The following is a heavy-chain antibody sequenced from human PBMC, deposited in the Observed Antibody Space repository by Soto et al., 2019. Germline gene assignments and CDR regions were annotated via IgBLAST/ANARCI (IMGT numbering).Heavy chain of an antibody. Sequence: SLRLSCAASGFTFSSYSMNWVRQAPGKGLEWVSYISSSSSTIYYADSVKGRFTISRDNAKNSLYLQMNSLRDEDTAVYYCARDINYYDSSGYYYRAYNWFDPWGQGTLVTVSS. J-gene: IGHJ5*02. CDR1: GFTFSSYS. D-gene: IGHD3-22*01. CDR3: ARDINYYDSSGYYYRAYNWFDP. CDR2: ISSSSSTI. V-gene: IGHV3-48*02.